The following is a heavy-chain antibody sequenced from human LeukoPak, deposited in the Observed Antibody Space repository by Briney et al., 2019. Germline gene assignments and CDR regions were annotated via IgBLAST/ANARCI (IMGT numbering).Heavy chain of an antibody. CDR3: AKGINYYDSSGYDY. V-gene: IGHV3-9*01. J-gene: IGHJ4*02. D-gene: IGHD3-22*01. CDR2: ISWNSGSI. CDR1: GFTFDDYA. Sequence: GRSLRLSCVASGFTFDDYAMHWVRQAPGKGLEWVSGISWNSGSIGYADSVKGRFTISRDNAKNSLYLQMNSLRAEDTALYYCAKGINYYDSSGYDYWGQGTLVTVSS.